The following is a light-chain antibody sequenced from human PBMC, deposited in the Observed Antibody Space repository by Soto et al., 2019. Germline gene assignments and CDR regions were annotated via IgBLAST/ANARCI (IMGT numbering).Light chain of an antibody. V-gene: IGKV3-20*01. J-gene: IGKJ1*01. Sequence: EIVLTQSPCTLSVSPGERATLSCRASQRVGSNYLAWYQHKPDQAPRLLIYGASGRAGGTPERFSGSGSGTDFSLTISSLQPDDFAVYYCQKYSNSPWTFGQGTKVDIK. CDR3: QKYSNSPWT. CDR1: QRVGSNY. CDR2: GAS.